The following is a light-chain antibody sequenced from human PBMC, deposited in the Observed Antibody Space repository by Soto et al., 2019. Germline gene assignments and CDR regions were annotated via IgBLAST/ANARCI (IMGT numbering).Light chain of an antibody. CDR1: QNIHNH. Sequence: DKFMSQSPATLSVSLWERVTLSCRASQNIHNHMCWFLQKPGQTPRPLIYDAIIRAPAVPARFSGSWSGTEFTLTITSLQSEDFAVYYCQQYDAWPLTFGGGTKVDIK. V-gene: IGKV3-15*01. J-gene: IGKJ4*01. CDR2: DAI. CDR3: QQYDAWPLT.